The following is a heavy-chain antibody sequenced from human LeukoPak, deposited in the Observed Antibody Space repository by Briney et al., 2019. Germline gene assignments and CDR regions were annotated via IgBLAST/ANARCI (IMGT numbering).Heavy chain of an antibody. CDR2: LSGSGGDT. CDR3: AKDAMATVTYLDY. Sequence: PGGSLRLSCATSGFTFNSYAMSWVRQAPGKGLEWVSGLSGSGGDTDYADSVKGRFTIPRDHSKNTLYLQMNSLRSEDTAVYYCAKDAMATVTYLDYWGQEAWSPSPQ. J-gene: IGHJ4*01. V-gene: IGHV3-23*01. D-gene: IGHD4-17*01. CDR1: GFTFNSYA.